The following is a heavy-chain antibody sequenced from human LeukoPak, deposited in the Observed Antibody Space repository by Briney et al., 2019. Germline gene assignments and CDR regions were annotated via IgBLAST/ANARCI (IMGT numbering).Heavy chain of an antibody. CDR2: VYTSGST. V-gene: IGHV4-61*02. CDR3: ASDRIEVDAFDI. CDR1: GGSISSGSYF. Sequence: SQTLSLTCTVSGGSISSGSYFWSWIRQPAGKGLEWIGRVYTSGSTNYNPSLKSRVTISVDTSKNQFSLKLSSVTAADTAVYYCASDRIEVDAFDIWGQGTMVTVSS. D-gene: IGHD2-15*01. J-gene: IGHJ3*02.